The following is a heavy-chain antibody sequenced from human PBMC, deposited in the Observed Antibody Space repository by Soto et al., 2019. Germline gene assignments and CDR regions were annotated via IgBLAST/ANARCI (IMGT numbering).Heavy chain of an antibody. CDR3: AKVPYSSGWYVDY. Sequence: GGSLRLSCAASGFTFSTSALSWVRQAPGKGLEWVAIISYIGVSTFHADSVKGRFTISRDDSKDTLYLQMNRLRAEDSAVYYCAKVPYSSGWYVDYWGQGTVVTVSS. D-gene: IGHD6-19*01. V-gene: IGHV3-23*01. J-gene: IGHJ4*02. CDR2: ISYIGVST. CDR1: GFTFSTSA.